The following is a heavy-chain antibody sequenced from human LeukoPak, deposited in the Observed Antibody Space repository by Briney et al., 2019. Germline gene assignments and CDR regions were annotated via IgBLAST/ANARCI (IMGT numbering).Heavy chain of an antibody. V-gene: IGHV1-18*01. CDR3: ARDHVFITFGGVIVGYYFDY. CDR1: GFTFNTYG. J-gene: IGHJ4*02. CDR2: ISAYNGNT. Sequence: ASVKVSCKASGFTFNTYGISWVRQAPGQGLEWMGWISAYNGNTNYAQNLQGRVTMTTDTSTSTAYMELRSLRSDDTAVYYCARDHVFITFGGVIVGYYFDYWGQGTLVTVSS. D-gene: IGHD3-16*02.